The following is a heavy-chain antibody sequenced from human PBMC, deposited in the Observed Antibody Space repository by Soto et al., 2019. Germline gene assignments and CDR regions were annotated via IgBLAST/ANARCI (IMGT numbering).Heavy chain of an antibody. CDR1: GGSFSGYY. CDR2: INHSGST. CDR3: AALKLPHYGYYFDY. D-gene: IGHD3-16*01. Sequence: SETLSLTCAVYGGSFSGYYWSWIRQPPGKGLEWIGEINHSGSTNYNPSLKSRVTISVDTSKNQFSLKLSSVTAADTGVYYCAALKLPHYGYYFDYWGQGTLGTVSS. J-gene: IGHJ4*02. V-gene: IGHV4-34*01.